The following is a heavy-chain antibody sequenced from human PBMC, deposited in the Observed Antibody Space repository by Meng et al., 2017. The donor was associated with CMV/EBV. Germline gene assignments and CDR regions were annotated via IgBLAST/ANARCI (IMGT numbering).Heavy chain of an antibody. D-gene: IGHD3-3*01. J-gene: IGHJ3*02. CDR3: ARVGKYYDFWSGYSDAFDI. Sequence: GSLRLSCTVSGYSISSGYYWGWIRQPPGKGLEWIGSIYHSGSTYYNPSLKSRVTISVDTSKNQFSLKLSSVTAADTAVYYCARVGKYYDFWSGYSDAFDIWGQGTMVTVS. CDR2: IYHSGST. CDR1: GYSISSGYY. V-gene: IGHV4-38-2*02.